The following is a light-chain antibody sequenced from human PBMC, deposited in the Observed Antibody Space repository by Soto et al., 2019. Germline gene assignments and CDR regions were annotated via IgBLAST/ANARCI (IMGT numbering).Light chain of an antibody. CDR1: QSVSSY. J-gene: IGKJ5*01. CDR2: DAS. CDR3: QQRINWPIT. V-gene: IGKV3-11*01. Sequence: EIVLTQSPATLSLSPGERATLSCRASQSVSSYLAWYQQKPGQAPRLLIYDASNRATGIPAMFSGSGSGTDFSLTLRSLEPEDFAVYYCQQRINWPITFGQGTRLEIK.